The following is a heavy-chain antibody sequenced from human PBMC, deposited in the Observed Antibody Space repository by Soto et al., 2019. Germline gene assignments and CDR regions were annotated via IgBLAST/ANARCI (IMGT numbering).Heavy chain of an antibody. Sequence: QVQLQESGPGLVKPSQTLSLTCTVAGGSISSGGYYWSWSRQHPGKGLEWIGYIDYSGSTYYNPSLKSRVTISVATSKNQFSLKLSSVTAADTAVYYCARDPYGSGSLDYWGQGTLVTVSS. CDR2: IDYSGST. V-gene: IGHV4-31*03. D-gene: IGHD3-10*01. CDR1: GGSISSGGYY. J-gene: IGHJ4*02. CDR3: ARDPYGSGSLDY.